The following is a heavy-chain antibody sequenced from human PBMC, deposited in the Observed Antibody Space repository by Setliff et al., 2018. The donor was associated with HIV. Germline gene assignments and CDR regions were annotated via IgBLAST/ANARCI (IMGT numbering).Heavy chain of an antibody. CDR3: AKGVKWLAP. J-gene: IGHJ5*02. Sequence: GGSLRLSCEVSGFTVSNNYMTWARQAPGKGLEWVSVMNSDGRTFYADSVKGRFTISRDNSINIVYLHMNSLIAEDTAVYYCAKGVKWLAPWGQGTLVTVSS. CDR2: MNSDGRT. CDR1: GFTVSNNY. V-gene: IGHV3-53*01. D-gene: IGHD2-21*01.